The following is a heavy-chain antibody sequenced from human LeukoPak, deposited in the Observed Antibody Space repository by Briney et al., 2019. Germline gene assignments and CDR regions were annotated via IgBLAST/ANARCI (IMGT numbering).Heavy chain of an antibody. D-gene: IGHD3-16*02. J-gene: IGHJ4*02. CDR3: ARGRLGESSSWGAGIDY. V-gene: IGHV4-34*01. CDR1: GGSFSGYY. CDR2: INHSGST. Sequence: TSETLSLTCAVYGGSFSGYYWSWIRQPPGKGLEWIGEINHSGSTNYNPSLKSRVKASVDTSKNQFSLKLTSVTAADTAVYYCARGRLGESSSWGAGIDYWGQGTLVTVSS.